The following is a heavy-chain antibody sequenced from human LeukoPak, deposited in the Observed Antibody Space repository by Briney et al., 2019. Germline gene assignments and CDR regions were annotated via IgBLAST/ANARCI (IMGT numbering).Heavy chain of an antibody. CDR1: GFTFSIYA. Sequence: GGSLRLSCAGSGFTFSIYAMTWVRQAPGKGLEWVSSISGRGDSTNYADSVKGRFTISRDNSKNTLYLQMNSLRAEDTAVYYCARDQDCSSTSCKGIAVAGTFDYWGQGTLVTVSS. V-gene: IGHV3-23*01. CDR2: ISGRGDST. J-gene: IGHJ4*02. CDR3: ARDQDCSSTSCKGIAVAGTFDY. D-gene: IGHD2-2*01.